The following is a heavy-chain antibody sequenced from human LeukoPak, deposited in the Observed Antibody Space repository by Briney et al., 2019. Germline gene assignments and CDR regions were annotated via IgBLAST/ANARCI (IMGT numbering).Heavy chain of an antibody. V-gene: IGHV1-18*01. D-gene: IGHD3-10*01. J-gene: IGHJ4*02. CDR1: GYTFSFYG. CDR2: ISAYNGNT. CDR3: ARDPNRGSGSYYNPYYFDY. Sequence: ASVKVSCKASGYTFSFYGISWVRQAPGQGLEWMGWISAYNGNTNYAQKLQGRVTMTTDTSTSTAYMELRSLRSDDTAVYYCARDPNRGSGSYYNPYYFDYWGQGTLVTVSS.